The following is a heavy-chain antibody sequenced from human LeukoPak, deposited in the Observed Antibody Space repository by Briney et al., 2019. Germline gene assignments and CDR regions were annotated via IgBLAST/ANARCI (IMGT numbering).Heavy chain of an antibody. CDR3: ARGIAAAGTDY. CDR2: IYYSGST. Sequence: SETLSLTCTVSGGSISSSSYYWGWIRQPPGKGLEWIVSIYYSGSTYYNPSLKSRVTISVDTSKNQFSLKLSSVTAADTAVYYCARGIAAAGTDYWGQGTLVTVSS. CDR1: GGSISSSSYY. D-gene: IGHD6-13*01. J-gene: IGHJ4*02. V-gene: IGHV4-39*01.